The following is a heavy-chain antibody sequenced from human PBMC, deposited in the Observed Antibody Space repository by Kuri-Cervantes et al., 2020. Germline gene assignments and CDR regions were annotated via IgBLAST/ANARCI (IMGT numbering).Heavy chain of an antibody. Sequence: GSLRLSCAVYGGSFSGYYWSWIRQPPGKGLEWIGEINHSGSTNYNPSLKSRVTISVDTSKNQFSLKLSSVTAADTAVYYCARSSFEPWSGYFSFDYYYMDVWGKGTTVTVS. CDR1: GGSFSGYY. J-gene: IGHJ6*03. CDR2: INHSGST. D-gene: IGHD3-3*01. V-gene: IGHV4-34*01. CDR3: ARSSFEPWSGYFSFDYYYMDV.